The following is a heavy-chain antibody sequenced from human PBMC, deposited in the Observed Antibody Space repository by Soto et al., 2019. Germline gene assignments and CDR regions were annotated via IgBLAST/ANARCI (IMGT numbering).Heavy chain of an antibody. J-gene: IGHJ5*02. CDR3: ARAVSPYFGTWFDP. CDR1: GGSITSGNSYS. V-gene: IGHV4-30-2*01. CDR2: ISQTGAT. D-gene: IGHD3-10*01. Sequence: QLQLQESGPGLVKPSETLSLTCAVSGGSITSGNSYSWAWIRQPPGRGLGGIGSISQTGATSYNPSLKRRVSVSLDKSKNQFSLRLSSVTAADMAVYYCARAVSPYFGTWFDPWGQGTLVTVSS.